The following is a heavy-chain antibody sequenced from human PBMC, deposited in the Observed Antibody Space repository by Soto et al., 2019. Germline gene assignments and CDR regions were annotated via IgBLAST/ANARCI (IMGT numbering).Heavy chain of an antibody. Sequence: QVQLVESGGGVVQPGRSLRLSCAASGFPFSNFGMHWVRQAPGKGLEWVTTISSDGSDKYYSDSVQGRFTISRDNSKDTLFLQMNSLRVEDTAVYYCAKGSAVARQDLDYWGQGTLVTVSS. CDR3: AKGSAVARQDLDY. D-gene: IGHD2-15*01. V-gene: IGHV3-30*18. CDR1: GFPFSNFG. CDR2: ISSDGSDK. J-gene: IGHJ4*02.